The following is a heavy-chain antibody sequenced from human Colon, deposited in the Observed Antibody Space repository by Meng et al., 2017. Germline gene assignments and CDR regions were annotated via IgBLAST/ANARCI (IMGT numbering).Heavy chain of an antibody. V-gene: IGHV6-1*01. CDR1: GDSVSSNRAL. J-gene: IGHJ4*02. D-gene: IGHD3-10*01. Sequence: QVQLQQSGPGLVKPSQTLSLTCAISGDSVSSNRALWHWVRQSPSRGLEWLGQTYYRSEWQNHYGVSVKSRITINADTSRNHFSLHLNSVTPEDTAVYHCTTWYGEYWGQGTLVTVSS. CDR2: TYYRSEWQN. CDR3: TTWYGEY.